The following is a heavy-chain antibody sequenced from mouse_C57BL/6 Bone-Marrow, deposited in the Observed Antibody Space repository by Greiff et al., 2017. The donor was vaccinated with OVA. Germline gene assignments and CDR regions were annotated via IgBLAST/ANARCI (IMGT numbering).Heavy chain of an antibody. V-gene: IGHV1-81*01. CDR1: GYTFTSYG. Sequence: QVQLQQSGAELARPGASVKLSCKASGYTFTSYGISWVKQRTGQGLEWIGEIYPRSGNTYYNEKFKGKATLTVDKSSSTAYMQLSSLTSEDSAVYYCAINYYGSRDYWGQGTTLTVSS. CDR3: AINYYGSRDY. CDR2: IYPRSGNT. J-gene: IGHJ2*01. D-gene: IGHD1-1*01.